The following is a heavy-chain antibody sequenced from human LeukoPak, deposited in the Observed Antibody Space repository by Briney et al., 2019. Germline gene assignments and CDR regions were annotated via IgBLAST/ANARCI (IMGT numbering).Heavy chain of an antibody. V-gene: IGHV1-18*01. Sequence: APVKVSCKASGYSFTSYGISWVRQAPGQGLDLMGWISAYNGNTNYAQKLQGRVTMTTDTSTSTAYMELRSLRSDDTAVYYCARDLGYYDSSGSIWGQGTMVTVSS. CDR3: ARDLGYYDSSGSI. J-gene: IGHJ3*02. CDR2: ISAYNGNT. D-gene: IGHD3-22*01. CDR1: GYSFTSYG.